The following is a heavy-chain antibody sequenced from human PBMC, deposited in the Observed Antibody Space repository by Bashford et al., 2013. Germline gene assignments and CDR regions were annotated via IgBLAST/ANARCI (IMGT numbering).Heavy chain of an antibody. J-gene: IGHJ4*02. Sequence: ASVKVSCKASGYTFTSYYMHWVRQAPGQGLEWMGIINPSGGYTSYAQKFQGRVTMTRDTSTSTVYMELSSLTSEDTAVYYCARGYSSNDPFDYWGQGTLVTVSS. CDR3: ARGYSSNDPFDY. D-gene: IGHD6-13*01. CDR1: GYTFTSYY. V-gene: IGHV1-46*01. CDR2: INPSGGYT.